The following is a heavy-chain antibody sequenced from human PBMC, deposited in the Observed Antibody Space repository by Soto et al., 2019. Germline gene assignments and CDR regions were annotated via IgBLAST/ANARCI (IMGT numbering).Heavy chain of an antibody. CDR1: SGAISSSIYD. CDR2: IYHSGRT. Sequence: SETLSLTCTVSSGAISSSIYDWGWICHPPGKGLEWIGSIYHSGRTYYNPSLKSRVTISIDTSKSQFSLKLTSVTAADTALNYCARGTVATSSYTSDFEYWGQGALVTVSS. D-gene: IGHD4-17*01. J-gene: IGHJ4*02. CDR3: ARGTVATSSYTSDFEY. V-gene: IGHV4-39*02.